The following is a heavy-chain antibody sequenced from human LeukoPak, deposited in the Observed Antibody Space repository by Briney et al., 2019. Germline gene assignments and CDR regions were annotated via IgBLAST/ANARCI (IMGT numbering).Heavy chain of an antibody. J-gene: IGHJ4*02. CDR2: IYYSGVT. CDR1: GGSIRSDGYY. D-gene: IGHD2-21*02. V-gene: IGHV4-31*11. Sequence: KASETLSLTCAVSGGSIRSDGYYWSWIRQHPGKGLERIGYIYYSGVTYYNPSLKSRVTISVDTSTNQLSLKLSSVTAADSAVYYCAREGAYCGGDCYLDYWGQGTLVTVSS. CDR3: AREGAYCGGDCYLDY.